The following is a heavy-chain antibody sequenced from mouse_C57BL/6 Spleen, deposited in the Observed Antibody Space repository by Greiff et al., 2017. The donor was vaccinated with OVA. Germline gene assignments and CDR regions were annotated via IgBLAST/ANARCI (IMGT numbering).Heavy chain of an antibody. CDR2: INPSSGYT. V-gene: IGHV1-7*01. CDR3: ARSPYDYDVDFDY. J-gene: IGHJ2*01. CDR1: GYTFTSYW. D-gene: IGHD2-4*01. Sequence: QVQLKESGAELAKPGASVKLSCKASGYTFTSYWMHWVKQRPGQGLEWIGYINPSSGYTKYNQKFKDKATLTADKSSSTAYMQLSSLTYEDSAVYYCARSPYDYDVDFDYWGQGTTLTVSS.